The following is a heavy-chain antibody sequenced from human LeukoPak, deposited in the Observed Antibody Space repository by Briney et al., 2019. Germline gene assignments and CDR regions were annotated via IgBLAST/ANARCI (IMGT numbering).Heavy chain of an antibody. J-gene: IGHJ6*03. CDR2: ISYSGGT. V-gene: IGHV4-59*01. Sequence: SETLSLTCTVSGGSTSSYYWSWIRQPPGKGLQWIGYISYSGGTNYNPSLKSRVTISVDTSKNQFSLKLSSVTAADTAVYYCARGDYYYYYYYMDVWGKGTTVTISS. D-gene: IGHD3/OR15-3a*01. CDR3: ARGDYYYYYYYMDV. CDR1: GGSTSSYY.